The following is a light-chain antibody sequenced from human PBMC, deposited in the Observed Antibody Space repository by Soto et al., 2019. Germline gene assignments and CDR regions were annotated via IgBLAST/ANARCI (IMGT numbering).Light chain of an antibody. CDR3: TSYTSTTTLVL. J-gene: IGLJ2*01. CDR2: EVS. CDR1: SSDVGGYNF. V-gene: IGLV2-14*01. Sequence: QSALTQPASVSGSPGQSITISCTGTSSDVGGYNFVSWYQLHPGKVPKLMIYEVSDRPSGVSIRFSGSKSGNTASLTISGLQAEDEADYYCTSYTSTTTLVLFGGGTKLTVL.